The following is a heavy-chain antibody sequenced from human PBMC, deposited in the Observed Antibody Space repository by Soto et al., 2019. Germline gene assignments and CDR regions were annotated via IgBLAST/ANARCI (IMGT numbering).Heavy chain of an antibody. V-gene: IGHV3-48*01. Sequence: EVQLVESGGGFVQPGGSLRLSCAASGFTFSDYPMNWIRQAPGKGLEWLANINGGGDSIHSADSVKGRFIISRDNARNSRYLQRKNVGVGDTAVFYGTRDAARREDYWGQGTLFTVS. CDR2: INGGGDSI. J-gene: IGHJ4*02. CDR3: TRDAARREDY. CDR1: GFTFSDYP. D-gene: IGHD1-26*01.